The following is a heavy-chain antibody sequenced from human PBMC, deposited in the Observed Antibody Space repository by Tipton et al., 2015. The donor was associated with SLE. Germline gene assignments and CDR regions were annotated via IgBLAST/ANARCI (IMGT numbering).Heavy chain of an antibody. CDR1: GGSISSRY. CDR2: ISYSGST. Sequence: TLSLTCAVSGGSISSRYWSWIRQPPGKGLEWIAYISYSGSTNYNPSLKSRVTISVDTSKNQFSLKLSSVTAADTAVYYCARIGAYTSSWYYYYMDVWGKGTTVTVSS. D-gene: IGHD6-13*01. CDR3: ARIGAYTSSWYYYYMDV. J-gene: IGHJ6*03. V-gene: IGHV4-59*11.